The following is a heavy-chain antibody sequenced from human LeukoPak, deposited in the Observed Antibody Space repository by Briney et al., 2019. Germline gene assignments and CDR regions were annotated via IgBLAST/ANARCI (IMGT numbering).Heavy chain of an antibody. CDR1: GYTFLSYG. Sequence: GASVNVSCKASGYTFLSYGISWVRQAPGQGLEWMGWISAYNGNTNYAQKLQGRVTMTTDTSTSTAYMELRSLRSDDTAVYYCAREGGWLQYNWFDPWGQGTLVTVSS. D-gene: IGHD5-24*01. J-gene: IGHJ5*02. CDR2: ISAYNGNT. V-gene: IGHV1-18*01. CDR3: AREGGWLQYNWFDP.